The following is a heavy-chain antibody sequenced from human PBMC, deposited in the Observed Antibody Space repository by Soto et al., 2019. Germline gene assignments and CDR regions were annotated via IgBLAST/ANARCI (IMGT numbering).Heavy chain of an antibody. Sequence: EVQLVESGGGLVQPGGSLRLSCAASGFTFSSYWMRWVRQAPGKGLEWVANIKQDGSEKYYVDSVKGRCTISRDNAKNSLYLQMNSLRAEDTAVYYCERVADYGDFLDYWGQGTLVTVSS. CDR2: IKQDGSEK. CDR1: GFTFSSYW. J-gene: IGHJ4*02. CDR3: ERVADYGDFLDY. V-gene: IGHV3-7*01. D-gene: IGHD4-17*01.